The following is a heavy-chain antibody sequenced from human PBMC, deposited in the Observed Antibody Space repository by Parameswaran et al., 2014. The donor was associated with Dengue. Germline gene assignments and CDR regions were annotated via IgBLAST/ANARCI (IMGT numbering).Heavy chain of an antibody. CDR2: INPGNGNT. CDR3: ARSRIAVTGGRMDV. Sequence: WVRQAPGQRLEWMGWINPGNGNTKYSQKLQGRVTITRDTSASTVYMELNSLISEDTTVYYCARSRIAVTGGRMDVWGQGTTVTVS. J-gene: IGHJ6*01. D-gene: IGHD6-19*01. V-gene: IGHV1-3*01.